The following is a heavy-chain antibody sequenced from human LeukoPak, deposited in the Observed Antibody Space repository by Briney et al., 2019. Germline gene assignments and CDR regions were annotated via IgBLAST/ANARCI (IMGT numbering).Heavy chain of an antibody. CDR3: ARQAGSSWSPFDY. J-gene: IGHJ4*02. Sequence: RESLQISCKVSGYTFTTNWIGWVRQMPGKGLEWMGIIYPGNSDTTYSPSFEGQVTISADKSISTAYLQWSSLKASDTAIYYCARQAGSSWSPFDYWGQGTLVTASS. CDR1: GYTFTTNW. CDR2: IYPGNSDT. D-gene: IGHD6-13*01. V-gene: IGHV5-51*01.